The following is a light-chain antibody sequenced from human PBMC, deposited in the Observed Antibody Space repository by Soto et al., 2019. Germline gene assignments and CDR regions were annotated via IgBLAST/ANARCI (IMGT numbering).Light chain of an antibody. V-gene: IGKV3-20*01. CDR3: QQYGSSPIT. CDR1: QSVSSNY. J-gene: IGKJ5*01. Sequence: ENVLTQSPGTLSFSPGERAILSCKSSQSVSSNYLAWYQQKVGQAPRLLIHGASSRATGIPDRFSGSGSGTDFTLTISRLEPEDVALYYCQQYGSSPITLGQGTRLEIK. CDR2: GAS.